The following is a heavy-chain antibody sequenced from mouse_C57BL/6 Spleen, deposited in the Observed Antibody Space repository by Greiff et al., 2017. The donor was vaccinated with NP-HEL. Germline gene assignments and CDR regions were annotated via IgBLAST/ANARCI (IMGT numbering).Heavy chain of an antibody. CDR2: ISYSGST. D-gene: IGHD1-1*01. Sequence: EVHLVESGPGMVKPSQSLSLTCTVTGYSITSGYDWHWIRHFPGNKLEWMGYISYSGSTNYNPSLKSRISITHDTSKNHFFLKLNSVTTEDTATYYCARELYYYGSSRYFDVWGTGTTVTVSS. CDR1: GYSITSGYD. V-gene: IGHV3-1*01. J-gene: IGHJ1*03. CDR3: ARELYYYGSSRYFDV.